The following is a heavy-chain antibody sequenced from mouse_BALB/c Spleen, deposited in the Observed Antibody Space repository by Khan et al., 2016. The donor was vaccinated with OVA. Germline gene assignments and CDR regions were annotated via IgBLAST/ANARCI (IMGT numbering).Heavy chain of an antibody. CDR1: GYTFNDYT. V-gene: IGHV1S137*01. D-gene: IGHD1-1*02. J-gene: IGHJ3*01. CDR2: ISTNYGDA. CDR3: VSGGKFAY. Sequence: QVQLKQSGAELVRPGVSVKISCKASGYTFNDYTMHWVKQRHAKSLEWIGVISTNYGDADYNQKFQGKASMTGERSYSKVDMELARLTSEDSAIYYCVSGGKFAYWVQGPLVTVSA.